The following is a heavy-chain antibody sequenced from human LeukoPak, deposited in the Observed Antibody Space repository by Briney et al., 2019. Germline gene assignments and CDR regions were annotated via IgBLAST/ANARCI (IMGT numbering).Heavy chain of an antibody. CDR2: IRYDGSNK. J-gene: IGHJ4*02. V-gene: IGHV3-30*02. CDR3: AKDPPAWSASPRNYFDY. Sequence: GGSLRPSCVASGFTFSKHGMHWVRQAPGKGLEWVAFIRYDGSNKYFADSVKGRFTISRDNSKNTLYLEMNSLKVEDTAMYYCAKDPPAWSASPRNYFDYWGQGTLVTVSS. D-gene: IGHD3-3*01. CDR1: GFTFSKHG.